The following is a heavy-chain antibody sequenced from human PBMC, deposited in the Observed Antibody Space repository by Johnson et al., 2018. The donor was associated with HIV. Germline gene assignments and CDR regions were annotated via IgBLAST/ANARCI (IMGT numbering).Heavy chain of an antibody. D-gene: IGHD2-21*02. CDR1: GFTFSDYY. Sequence: VQLVESGGGLVKPGGSLRLSCAASGFTFSDYYMSWIRQAPGKGLEWVANIKQDGSEKYYVDSVKGRFTISRDNAKISLYLQMNSLRVEDTALYHCVRVGKYCGGDCYSGVDVFDIWGQGTMVTVSS. CDR2: IKQDGSEK. J-gene: IGHJ3*02. V-gene: IGHV3-7*03. CDR3: VRVGKYCGGDCYSGVDVFDI.